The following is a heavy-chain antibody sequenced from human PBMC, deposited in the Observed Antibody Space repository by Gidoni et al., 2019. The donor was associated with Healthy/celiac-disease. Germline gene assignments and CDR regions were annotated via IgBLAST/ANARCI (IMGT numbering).Heavy chain of an antibody. D-gene: IGHD6-6*01. CDR1: GGSFSGYY. J-gene: IGHJ1*01. V-gene: IGHV4-34*01. CDR3: ASEGSSPEYFQH. Sequence: QVQLQQWGAGLLKPSETLSLTCAVEGGSFSGYYWSWIRQPPGKGLEWIGEINHSGSTNYNPSLKSRVTISVDTSKNQFSLKLSSVTAADTAVYYCASEGSSPEYFQHWGQGTLVTVSS. CDR2: INHSGST.